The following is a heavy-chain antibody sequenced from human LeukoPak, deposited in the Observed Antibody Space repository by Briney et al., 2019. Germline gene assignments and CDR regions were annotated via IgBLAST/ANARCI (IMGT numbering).Heavy chain of an antibody. CDR3: ANDHCGGDCYSFGNFDY. J-gene: IGHJ4*02. V-gene: IGHV3-30*02. Sequence: GGSLRLSCAASGFTFSSYGMHWVRQAPGKGLEWVAFIRYDGSNKYYADSVKGRFTISRDNSKNTLYLQMNSLRAEDTAVYYCANDHCGGDCYSFGNFDYWGQGTLVTVSS. D-gene: IGHD2-21*02. CDR2: IRYDGSNK. CDR1: GFTFSSYG.